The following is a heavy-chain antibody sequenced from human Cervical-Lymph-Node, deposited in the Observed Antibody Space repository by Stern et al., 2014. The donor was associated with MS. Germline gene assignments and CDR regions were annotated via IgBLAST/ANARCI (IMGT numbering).Heavy chain of an antibody. CDR3: ARDCRLRRKGAPDAFDI. J-gene: IGHJ3*02. D-gene: IGHD4-17*01. V-gene: IGHV4-61*02. Sequence: QVQLQESGPGLVKASQTLSLTCTVSGDSISNGSHYWSWIRQPAGKGLEWIGRMYTSGSTNYNPSLKSRATISVDPSKNRFPRKLRLVSAADTAVYYCARDCRLRRKGAPDAFDIWGQGTMVTVSS. CDR2: MYTSGST. CDR1: GDSISNGSHY.